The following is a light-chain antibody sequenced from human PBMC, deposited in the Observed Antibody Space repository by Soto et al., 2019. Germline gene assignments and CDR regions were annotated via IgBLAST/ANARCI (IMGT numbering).Light chain of an antibody. J-gene: IGKJ4*01. CDR1: QSVGRNF. CDR2: GAS. Sequence: EIVLTQSPGTLSLSPGEGTTLSCRASQSVGRNFLAWYQQKPGRAPRLLIHGASYRATGIPDRFSGSGSETDFTLTISRLEPEDSAVYYCHQYAASPLTFGGGTKVEIK. CDR3: HQYAASPLT. V-gene: IGKV3-20*01.